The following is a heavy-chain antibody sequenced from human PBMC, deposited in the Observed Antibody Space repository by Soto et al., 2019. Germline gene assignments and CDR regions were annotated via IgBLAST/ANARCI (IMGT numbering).Heavy chain of an antibody. CDR2: IWYDGSNK. J-gene: IGHJ4*02. D-gene: IGHD2-15*01. CDR1: GFTFSSYG. V-gene: IGHV3-33*06. Sequence: PGGSLRLSCAASGFTFSSYGMHWVRQAPGKGLEWVAVIWYDGSNKYYADSVKGRFTISRDNSKNTLYLQMNSLRPDDTAVYYCANFPSCSSSTCLDYWGRGTLVTVYS. CDR3: ANFPSCSSSTCLDY.